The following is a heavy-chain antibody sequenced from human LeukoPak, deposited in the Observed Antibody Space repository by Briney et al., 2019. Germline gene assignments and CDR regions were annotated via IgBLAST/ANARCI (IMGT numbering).Heavy chain of an antibody. CDR3: AKDDHCSSTSCPMSFWFDP. CDR2: IRYDGSNK. Sequence: PGGSLRLSCAASGFTFSSYGMHWVRQAPGKGLEWVAFIRYDGSNKYYADSVKGRFTISRDNSKNTLYLQMNSLRAEDTAVYYCAKDDHCSSTSCPMSFWFDPWGQGTLVTVSS. V-gene: IGHV3-30*02. CDR1: GFTFSSYG. J-gene: IGHJ5*02. D-gene: IGHD2-2*01.